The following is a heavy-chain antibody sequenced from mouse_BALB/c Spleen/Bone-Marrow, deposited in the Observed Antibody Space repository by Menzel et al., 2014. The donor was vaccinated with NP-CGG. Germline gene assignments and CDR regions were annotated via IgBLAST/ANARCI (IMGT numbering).Heavy chain of an antibody. CDR3: ARDDYDDQYYFDY. Sequence: EVMLVESGGGLVKPGGSLKLSCAASGFTFSSYAMSWVRQTPEKRLERVASISSGGSTYYPDSVKGRFTISRDNARNILYLQMSSLRSEDTAMYYCARDDYDDQYYFDYWGQGTTLTVSS. D-gene: IGHD2-4*01. J-gene: IGHJ2*01. CDR2: ISSGGST. CDR1: GFTFSSYA. V-gene: IGHV5-6-5*01.